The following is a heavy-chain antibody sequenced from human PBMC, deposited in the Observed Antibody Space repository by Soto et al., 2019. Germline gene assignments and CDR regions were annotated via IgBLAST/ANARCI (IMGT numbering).Heavy chain of an antibody. V-gene: IGHV4-39*01. J-gene: IGHJ5*02. CDR3: TRRYNWNDYYLDP. CDR2: SYYSGTS. Sequence: SETLSLTCTVSGGSIRVQSYYWTWIRQTPGKGLEWVGSSYYSGTSYFIPALKGRVTISVNTSTNQFSLRLTSVTAADTAVYYCTRRYNWNDYYLDPWAKGTLVTVSS. CDR1: GGSIRVQSYY. D-gene: IGHD1-20*01.